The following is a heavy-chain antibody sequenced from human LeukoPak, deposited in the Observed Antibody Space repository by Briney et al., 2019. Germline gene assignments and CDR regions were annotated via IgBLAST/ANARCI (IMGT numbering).Heavy chain of an antibody. CDR3: AKASGYAHYFDY. CDR1: GFTFSSYA. Sequence: GGSLRLSCAASGFTFSSYAMHWVRQAPGKGLEWVAVISYDGSNKYYADSVKGRFTISRDNSKNTLYLQMNSLRAEDTAVYYCAKASGYAHYFDYWGQGTLVTVSS. D-gene: IGHD5-12*01. J-gene: IGHJ4*02. CDR2: ISYDGSNK. V-gene: IGHV3-30-3*01.